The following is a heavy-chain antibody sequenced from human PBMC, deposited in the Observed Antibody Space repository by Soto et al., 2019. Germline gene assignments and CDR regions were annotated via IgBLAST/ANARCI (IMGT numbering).Heavy chain of an antibody. J-gene: IGHJ5*02. D-gene: IGHD2-2*01. V-gene: IGHV3-23*01. Sequence: GGSLRLSCAASGFTFSSYAMSWVRQAPGKGLEWVSAISGSGGSTYYADSVKGRFTISRDNSKNTLYLQMNSLRAEDTAVYYCAKDGDCISTSCYGEGFDPWGQGTLVTV. CDR3: AKDGDCISTSCYGEGFDP. CDR2: ISGSGGST. CDR1: GFTFSSYA.